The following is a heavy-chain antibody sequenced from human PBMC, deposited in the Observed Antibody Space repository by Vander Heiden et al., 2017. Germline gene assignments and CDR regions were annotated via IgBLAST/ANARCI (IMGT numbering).Heavy chain of an antibody. J-gene: IGHJ4*02. V-gene: IGHV4-34*01. Sequence: QVQLQQWGAGLLKPSETLSLTCAVYGWSFSGYYWRGSRQPPEKGLECIGEINHSGSTNYTPPRKGRVTISLDTSKNQFSLKLSSLPAADPVVYYCAKAGPNYDSWIGYYTGKYLDYWGQGPLGNVA. D-gene: IGHD3-3*01. CDR3: AKAGPNYDSWIGYYTGKYLDY. CDR2: INHSGST. CDR1: GWSFSGYY.